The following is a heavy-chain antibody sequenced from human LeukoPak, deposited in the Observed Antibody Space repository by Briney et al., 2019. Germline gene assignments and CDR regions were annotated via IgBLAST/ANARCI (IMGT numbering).Heavy chain of an antibody. CDR1: GGTFSSYA. CDR3: ATPFRYQRSYYYYGMDV. Sequence: SVKVSCRASGGTFSSYAISWVRQAPGQGLEWMGGIIPIFGTANYAQKFQGRVTITADESTSTAYMELSSLRSEDTAVYYCATPFRYQRSYYYYGMDVWGQGTTVTVSS. CDR2: IIPIFGTA. V-gene: IGHV1-69*13. D-gene: IGHD2-2*01. J-gene: IGHJ6*02.